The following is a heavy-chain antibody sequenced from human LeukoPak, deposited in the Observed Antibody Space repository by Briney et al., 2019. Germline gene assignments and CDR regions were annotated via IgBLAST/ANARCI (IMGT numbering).Heavy chain of an antibody. CDR1: GFTFSSYS. CDR3: TKDWSASY. J-gene: IGHJ4*02. Sequence: PGGSLRLSCAASGFTFSSYSMNWVRQAPGKGLQWVSAISENGDGRYYADSVKGRFTISRDNSKNMLYLQMNSLRAEDTALYYCTKDWSASYWGQGTLVTVSS. CDR2: ISENGDGR. V-gene: IGHV3-23*01.